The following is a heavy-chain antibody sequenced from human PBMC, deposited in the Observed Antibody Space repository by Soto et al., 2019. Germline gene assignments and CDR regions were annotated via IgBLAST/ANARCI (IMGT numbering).Heavy chain of an antibody. D-gene: IGHD1-7*01. V-gene: IGHV3-15*01. CDR2: IKSKTDGGTT. CDR3: TTVPWNYHY. J-gene: IGHJ4*02. Sequence: GGSLRLSCAASGFTFSNAWMSWVRQAPGKGLEWVSRIKSKTDGGTTDYAAPVKGRFTISRDDSKNTLYLQMNSLKTEDTAVYYCTTVPWNYHYWGQGTLVTVSS. CDR1: GFTFSNAW.